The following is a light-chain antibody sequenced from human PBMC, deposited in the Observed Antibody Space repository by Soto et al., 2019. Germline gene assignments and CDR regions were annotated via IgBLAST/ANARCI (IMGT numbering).Light chain of an antibody. CDR1: QSVLYSSNNKNY. J-gene: IGKJ2*01. Sequence: DIVMTQXPDSLAVXLGERATINCKSSQSVLYSSNNKNYLAWYQQKPGQPPKLLIYWASTRESGVPDRFSGSGSGTDFTLTISSLQAEDVAVYYCQQYYSTPPTFGQGTKLEIK. CDR3: QQYYSTPPT. CDR2: WAS. V-gene: IGKV4-1*01.